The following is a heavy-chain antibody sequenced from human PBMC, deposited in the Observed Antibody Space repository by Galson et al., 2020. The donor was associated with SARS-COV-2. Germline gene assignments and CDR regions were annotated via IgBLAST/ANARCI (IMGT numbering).Heavy chain of an antibody. D-gene: IGHD3-16*01. V-gene: IGHV3-48*04. CDR1: GVTFSSSG. CDR3: AIKESQGGYYSVAV. CDR2: ISRSSTTI. Sequence: GESLRLSCVASGVTFSSSGMNWVRQAPGKGLEWVTFISRSSTTIYHADSVKGRFTISRNDAKVSVYLQMDSPRAGDTAVYYCAIKESQGGYYSVAVWCTGSTVIVSS. J-gene: IGHJ6*04.